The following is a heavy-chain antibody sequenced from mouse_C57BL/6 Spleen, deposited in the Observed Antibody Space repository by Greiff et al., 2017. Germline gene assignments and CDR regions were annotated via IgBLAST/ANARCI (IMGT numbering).Heavy chain of an antibody. V-gene: IGHV1-26*01. CDR1: GYTFTDYY. CDR2: INPNNGGT. J-gene: IGHJ2*01. Sequence: EVQLQQSGPELVKPGASVKISCKASGYTFTDYYMNWVKQSHGKSLEWIGDINPNNGGTSYNQKFKGKATLTVDKSSSTAYMELRSLTSEDSAVYYCARSGYYYGPFDDWGQGTTLTVSS. CDR3: ARSGYYYGPFDD. D-gene: IGHD1-1*01.